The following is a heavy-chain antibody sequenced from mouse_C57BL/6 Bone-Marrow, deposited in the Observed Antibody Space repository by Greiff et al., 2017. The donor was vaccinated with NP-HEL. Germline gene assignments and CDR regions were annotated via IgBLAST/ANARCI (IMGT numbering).Heavy chain of an antibody. D-gene: IGHD1-1*01. CDR2: IYPGNSDP. CDR1: GYTFTSYW. J-gene: IGHJ4*01. CDR3: TRSNPIYYYGSSYAFYAMDY. V-gene: IGHV1-5*01. Sequence: VQLQQSGTVLARPGASVKMSCKTSGYTFTSYWMHWVKQRPGQGLEWIGAIYPGNSDPSYNQKFKGKAKLTAVTSASNAYMEVSSLTNEDSAVYYCTRSNPIYYYGSSYAFYAMDYWGQGTSVTVSS.